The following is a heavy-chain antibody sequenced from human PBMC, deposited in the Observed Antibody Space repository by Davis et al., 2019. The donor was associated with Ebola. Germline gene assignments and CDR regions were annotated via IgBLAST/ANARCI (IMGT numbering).Heavy chain of an antibody. Sequence: SVKVSCKASGGTFSSYAISWVRQAPGQGLEWMGGIIPILGIANYAQKFQGRVTITADKSTSTAYMELSSLRSEDTAVYYCAREYNWNYKARAFDIWGQGTMVTVSS. CDR3: AREYNWNYKARAFDI. CDR2: IIPILGIA. V-gene: IGHV1-69*10. D-gene: IGHD1-7*01. CDR1: GGTFSSYA. J-gene: IGHJ3*02.